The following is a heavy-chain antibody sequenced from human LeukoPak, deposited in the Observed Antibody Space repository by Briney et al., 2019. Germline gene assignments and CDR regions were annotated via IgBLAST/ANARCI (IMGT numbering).Heavy chain of an antibody. Sequence: ASVKVSCKASGYTFTSYYVHWVRQAPGQGLEWMGIINPSGGSTSYAQKFQGRVTMTRDTSTSTVYMELSSLRSEDTAVYYCARVTLRGSYDGGFDYWGQGTLVTVSS. D-gene: IGHD1-26*01. V-gene: IGHV1-46*01. CDR3: ARVTLRGSYDGGFDY. J-gene: IGHJ4*02. CDR1: GYTFTSYY. CDR2: INPSGGST.